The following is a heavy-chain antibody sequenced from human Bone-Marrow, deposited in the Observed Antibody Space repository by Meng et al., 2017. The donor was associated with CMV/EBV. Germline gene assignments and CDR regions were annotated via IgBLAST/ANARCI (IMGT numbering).Heavy chain of an antibody. CDR1: GGCISCYH. CDR2: INHSRTT. V-gene: IGHV4-34*01. J-gene: IGHJ5*02. D-gene: IGHD4-17*01. CDR3: ARGSYGRA. Sequence: RLMTPWKRLCFPSGAYGGCISCYHWSSSRPPPGKGLEWMGKINHSRTTNNNPSIKRRVTISVDTSKNQFSLKLSSVTAEDTAVYYCARGSYGRAWGQGTLVTVSS.